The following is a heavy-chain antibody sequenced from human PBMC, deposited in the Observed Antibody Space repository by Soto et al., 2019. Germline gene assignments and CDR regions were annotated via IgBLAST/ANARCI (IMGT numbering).Heavy chain of an antibody. CDR1: GFTFSTYA. J-gene: IGHJ6*02. V-gene: IGHV3-23*01. D-gene: IGHD3-10*01. CDR2: ISGSGSGT. CDR3: AKDVKSSVYDGMDV. Sequence: EVQLLESWGGLVQPGGSLRLSCAASGFTFSTYAMSWVGQAPGKGLEWVSTISGSGSGTYYADSVKGRFTISRDISKNELYLQLSSLRVEDTAIYYCAKDVKSSVYDGMDVWGQGTTVTVSS.